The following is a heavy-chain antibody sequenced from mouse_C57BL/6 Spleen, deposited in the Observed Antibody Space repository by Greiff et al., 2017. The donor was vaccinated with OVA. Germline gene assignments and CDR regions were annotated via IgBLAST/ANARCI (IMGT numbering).Heavy chain of an antibody. J-gene: IGHJ2*01. V-gene: IGHV1-82*01. Sequence: QVQLQQSGPELVKPGASVKISCKASGYAFSSSWMNWVKQRPGKGLEWIGRIYPGDGDTNYNGKFKGKATLTADKSSSTAYMQLSSLTSEDSAVYFCEYYYGSSYEDYWGQGTTLTVSS. CDR3: EYYYGSSYEDY. D-gene: IGHD1-1*01. CDR1: GYAFSSSW. CDR2: IYPGDGDT.